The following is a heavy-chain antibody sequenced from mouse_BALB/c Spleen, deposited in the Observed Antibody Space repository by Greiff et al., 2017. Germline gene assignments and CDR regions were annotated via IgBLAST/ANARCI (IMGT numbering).Heavy chain of an antibody. CDR1: GFTFSSFG. V-gene: IGHV5-17*02. Sequence: EVQLVESGGGLVQPGGSRKLSCAASGFTFSSFGMHWVRQAPEKGLEWVAYISSGSSTIYYADTVKGRFTISRDNPKNTLFLQMTSLRSEDTAMYYCARDRSLAYWGQGTLVTVSA. CDR3: ARDRSLAY. J-gene: IGHJ3*01. CDR2: ISSGSSTI. D-gene: IGHD2-14*01.